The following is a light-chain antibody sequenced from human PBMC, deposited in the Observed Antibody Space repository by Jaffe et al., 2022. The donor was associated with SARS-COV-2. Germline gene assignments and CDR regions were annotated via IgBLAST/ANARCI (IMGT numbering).Light chain of an antibody. CDR2: DAS. Sequence: ETAMTQSPATLSVSPGERATLSCRASQSVSSNLAWYQQKPGQPPRLLIYDASIRATGIPARFSGSGSGTEFTLTISSLQSEDFAVYSCQQYNDWPRTFGQGTKVEIK. J-gene: IGKJ1*01. CDR1: QSVSSN. V-gene: IGKV3-15*01. CDR3: QQYNDWPRT.